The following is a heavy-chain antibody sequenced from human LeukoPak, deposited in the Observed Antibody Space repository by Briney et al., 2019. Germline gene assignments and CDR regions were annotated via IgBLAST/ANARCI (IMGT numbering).Heavy chain of an antibody. CDR2: IYYSGST. Sequence: SETLSLTCTVSGGSISSYYWSWIRQPPGKGLEWIGYIYYSGSTNYNPSLKSRVTISVDTSKNQFSLKLSSVTAADTAVYCCAREVVGSSWYREWVFDYWGQGTLVTVSS. D-gene: IGHD6-13*01. V-gene: IGHV4-59*12. CDR1: GGSISSYY. CDR3: AREVVGSSWYREWVFDY. J-gene: IGHJ4*02.